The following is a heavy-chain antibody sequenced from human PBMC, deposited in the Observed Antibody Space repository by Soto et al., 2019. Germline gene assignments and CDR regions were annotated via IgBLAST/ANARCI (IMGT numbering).Heavy chain of an antibody. Sequence: GGSLRLSCAASGFTFSSYWMHWVRQTAGKGLVWLSQINSDGSATRYAESVKARFTTSRDNAKNTVYLQMNSLRAEDTAVYYCATLNSFGSDYWGQGTLVTVSS. D-gene: IGHD5-18*01. V-gene: IGHV3-74*01. J-gene: IGHJ4*02. CDR2: INSDGSAT. CDR3: ATLNSFGSDY. CDR1: GFTFSSYW.